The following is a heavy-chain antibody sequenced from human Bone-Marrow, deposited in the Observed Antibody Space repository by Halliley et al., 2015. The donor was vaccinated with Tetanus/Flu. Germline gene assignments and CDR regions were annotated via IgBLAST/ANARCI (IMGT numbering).Heavy chain of an antibody. J-gene: IGHJ4*02. CDR3: APGDCGGGSCHFFDF. CDR2: IKRKIEGETT. CDR1: GFPFSDVW. D-gene: IGHD2-15*01. V-gene: IGHV3-15*01. Sequence: SLRLSCTASGFPFSDVWMHWVRQAPGKAPEWVARIKRKIEGETTDYAAPVRGRFSISRDDSKDTLYLQMNSLRTEDTAVYSCAPGDCGGGSCHFFDFWGQGTLVTVSS.